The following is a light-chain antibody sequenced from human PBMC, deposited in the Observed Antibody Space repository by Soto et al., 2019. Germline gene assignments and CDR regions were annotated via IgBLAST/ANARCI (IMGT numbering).Light chain of an antibody. J-gene: IGKJ1*01. CDR3: QQYGSSGT. Sequence: EIGMTQSPDTLSVSAGARATLSWGASQSVSNNYLAWYQQKPGQAPRLLIYGASNRATGIPDRFSGSGSGTDSTLTISRLEPEDFAVYYCQQYGSSGTFGQGTKVDIK. CDR2: GAS. CDR1: QSVSNNY. V-gene: IGKV3-20*01.